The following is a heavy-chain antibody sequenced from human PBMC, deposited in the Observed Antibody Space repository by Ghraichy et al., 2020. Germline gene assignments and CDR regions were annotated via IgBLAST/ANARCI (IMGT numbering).Heavy chain of an antibody. Sequence: ETLSLTCVASGFTFSSYAMSWVRQAPGKGLEWVSAISGSGGSTYYADSVKGRFTISRDNSKNTLYLQMNSLRAEDTAVYYCANEWELHRFDYWGQGTLVTVSS. V-gene: IGHV3-23*01. CDR1: GFTFSSYA. CDR2: ISGSGGST. D-gene: IGHD1-26*01. CDR3: ANEWELHRFDY. J-gene: IGHJ4*02.